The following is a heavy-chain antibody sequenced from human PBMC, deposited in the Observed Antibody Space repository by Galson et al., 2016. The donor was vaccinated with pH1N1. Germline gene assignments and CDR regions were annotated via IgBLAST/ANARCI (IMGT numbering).Heavy chain of an antibody. CDR3: ARFDYGDYVGWFGP. J-gene: IGHJ5*02. D-gene: IGHD4-17*01. Sequence: SVKVSCKASGGTFSSYAISWVRQAPGQGLEWMGGIIPIFGTANYAQKFQGRVTITADESTSTAYMELSSLRSEDTAVYYCARFDYGDYVGWFGPWGQGTLVTVSS. CDR2: IIPIFGTA. V-gene: IGHV1-69*13. CDR1: GGTFSSYA.